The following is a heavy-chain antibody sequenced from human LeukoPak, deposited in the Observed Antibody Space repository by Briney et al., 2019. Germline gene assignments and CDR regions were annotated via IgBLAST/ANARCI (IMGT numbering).Heavy chain of an antibody. V-gene: IGHV4-59*01. CDR1: GGSISGYY. Sequence: SETLSLTCTVSGGSISGYYWSWIRRPPGKGLEWIGYIDDSGNTNYNPSLKSQVTISVDKPKNQFSLRLSFVTAADTAVYYCARGAGSTDYWGQGTLVTVSS. J-gene: IGHJ4*02. CDR3: ARGAGSTDY. CDR2: IDDSGNT.